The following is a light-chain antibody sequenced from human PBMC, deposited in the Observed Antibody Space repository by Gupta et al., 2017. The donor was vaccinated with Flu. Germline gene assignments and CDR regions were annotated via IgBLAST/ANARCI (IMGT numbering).Light chain of an antibody. Sequence: KQYVYWYRQRPGQAPVLLIYKDTERASGIPDRISGSSSGTRVTLTIRGVQTEDEADYYCQSADITGATRVFGGGT. CDR2: KDT. V-gene: IGLV3-25*01. CDR1: KQY. CDR3: QSADITGATRV. J-gene: IGLJ3*02.